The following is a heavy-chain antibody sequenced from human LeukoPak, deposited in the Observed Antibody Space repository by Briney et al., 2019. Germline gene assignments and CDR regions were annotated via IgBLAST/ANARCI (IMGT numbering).Heavy chain of an antibody. CDR3: ARSLYSSGWYLGLGSWFDP. Sequence: SETLSLTCTVSGGSISSYYWSWIRQPPGKGLEWIGYIYYSGSTNYNPSLKSRVTISVDTSKNQFSLKPSSVTAADTAVYYCARSLYSSGWYLGLGSWFDPWGQGTLVTVSS. J-gene: IGHJ5*02. CDR2: IYYSGST. D-gene: IGHD6-19*01. V-gene: IGHV4-59*01. CDR1: GGSISSYY.